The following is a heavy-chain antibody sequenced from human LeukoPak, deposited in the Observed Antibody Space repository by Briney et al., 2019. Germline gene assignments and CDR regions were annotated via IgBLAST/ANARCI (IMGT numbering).Heavy chain of an antibody. J-gene: IGHJ4*02. CDR3: AKELPYSSSWPHDY. Sequence: PGGSLRLSCAASGFMFTDHALSWVRQAPGKGLEWVSAISGSGGSTYYADSVKGRFTISRDNSKNTLYLQMYSLRAEDTAVYYCAKELPYSSSWPHDYWGQGTLVTVSS. CDR2: ISGSGGST. D-gene: IGHD6-13*01. CDR1: GFMFTDHA. V-gene: IGHV3-23*01.